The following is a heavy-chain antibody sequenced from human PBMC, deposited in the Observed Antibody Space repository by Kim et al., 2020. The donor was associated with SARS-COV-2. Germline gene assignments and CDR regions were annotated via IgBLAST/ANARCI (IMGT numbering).Heavy chain of an antibody. Sequence: ASVKVSCKASGYTFTSYDINWVRQATGQGLEWMGWMNPNSGNTGYAQKFQGRVTMTRNTSISTAYMELSSLRSEDTAVYYCATPTLRITIFGVVITSYAFDNWGQGTMVTVSS. D-gene: IGHD3-3*01. CDR3: ATPTLRITIFGVVITSYAFDN. J-gene: IGHJ3*02. CDR1: GYTFTSYD. CDR2: MNPNSGNT. V-gene: IGHV1-8*01.